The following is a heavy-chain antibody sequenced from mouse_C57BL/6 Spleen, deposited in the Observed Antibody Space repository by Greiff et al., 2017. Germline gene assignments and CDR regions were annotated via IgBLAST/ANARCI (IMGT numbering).Heavy chain of an antibody. CDR1: GYSITSGYY. D-gene: IGHD3-2*02. J-gene: IGHJ3*01. CDR3: ARLDSSGYWFAY. CDR2: ISYDGSN. V-gene: IGHV3-6*01. Sequence: ESGPGLVKPSQSLSLTCSVTGYSITSGYYWNWIRQFPGNKLEWMGYISYDGSNNYNPSLKNRISITRDTSKNQFFLKLNSVTTEDTATYYCARLDSSGYWFAYWGQGTLVTVSA.